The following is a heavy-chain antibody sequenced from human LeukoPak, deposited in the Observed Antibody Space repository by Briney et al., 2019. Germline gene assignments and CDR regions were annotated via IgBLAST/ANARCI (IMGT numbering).Heavy chain of an antibody. J-gene: IGHJ6*03. D-gene: IGHD3-9*01. CDR1: GFTFDDYA. CDR2: ISWNSDTR. CDR3: ARANDNYYYYYMDV. Sequence: GGSLRLSCAVSGFTFDDYAMHWVRQVPGKGLEWVAGISWNSDTRGYVDSVKGRFTISRDNARNSLYLQMNSLRAEDTAVYYCARANDNYYYYYMDVWGKGTTVTISS. V-gene: IGHV3-9*01.